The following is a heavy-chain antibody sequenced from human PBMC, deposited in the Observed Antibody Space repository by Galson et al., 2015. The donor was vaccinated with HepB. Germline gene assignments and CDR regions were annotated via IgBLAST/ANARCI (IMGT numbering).Heavy chain of an antibody. CDR3: ASGKIFGVVYFDY. CDR1: GYTLTESS. J-gene: IGHJ4*02. CDR2: FDPEDGET. V-gene: IGHV1-24*01. D-gene: IGHD3-3*01. Sequence: SVKVSCKVSGYTLTESSMHWVRQAPGKGLEWMGGFDPEDGETIYAQKFQGRVTMTEDTSTDTAYMELSSLRSEDTAVYYCASGKIFGVVYFDYWGQGTLVTVSS.